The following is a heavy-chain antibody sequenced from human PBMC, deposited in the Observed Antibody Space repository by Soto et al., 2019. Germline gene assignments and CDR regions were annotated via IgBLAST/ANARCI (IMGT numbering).Heavy chain of an antibody. V-gene: IGHV4-61*01. J-gene: IGHJ3*01. CDR2: IYYSGST. CDR1: GDSVSSGLYY. D-gene: IGHD2-15*01. CDR3: VRQYSCDCSGGLCYHAFDV. Sequence: LETLSLTCTVSGDSVSSGLYYWGWVRQPPGKGLEWIGYIYYSGSTNYNPSLENRVTMSLATSKNQFSLRLRSVTAADTAVYYCVRQYSCDCSGGLCYHAFDVWGQGTMVTVSS.